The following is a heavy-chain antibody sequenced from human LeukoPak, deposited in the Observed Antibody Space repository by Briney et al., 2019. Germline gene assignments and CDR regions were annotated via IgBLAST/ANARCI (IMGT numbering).Heavy chain of an antibody. Sequence: PSETLSLTCTVSGDSISSSGYYWAWTRQPPGKGLEWIGEINHSGSTNYNPSLKSRVTISVDTSKNQFSLKLSSVTAADTAVYYCAVGSSWHGWYFDLWGRGTLVTVSS. D-gene: IGHD6-13*01. CDR1: GDSISSSGYY. CDR2: INHSGST. J-gene: IGHJ2*01. V-gene: IGHV4-39*07. CDR3: AVGSSWHGWYFDL.